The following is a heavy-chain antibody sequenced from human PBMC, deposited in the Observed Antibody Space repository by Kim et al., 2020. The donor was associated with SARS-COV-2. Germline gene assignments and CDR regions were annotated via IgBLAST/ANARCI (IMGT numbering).Heavy chain of an antibody. CDR1: GGSITSSSYY. V-gene: IGHV4-61*02. CDR2: IYTSGST. D-gene: IGHD3-22*01. Sequence: SETLSLTCTSSGGSITSSSYYWSWMRQPAGKGLEWIGRIYTSGSTNYNPSLKSRVAISVDSSKNQFSLKLTSVTAADTGVYYCASAYYYDSGGSLDYWGQGTLVTVAS. J-gene: IGHJ4*02. CDR3: ASAYYYDSGGSLDY.